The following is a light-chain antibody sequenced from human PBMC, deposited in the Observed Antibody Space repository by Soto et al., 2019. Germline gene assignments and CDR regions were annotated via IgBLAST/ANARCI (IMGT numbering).Light chain of an antibody. CDR3: QKYDSAPWT. Sequence: DIEMTQSPSSLSASVGDRVTITCRASQGISNYLAWYQQRPGKVPKLLIYAASTLQSGVPSRFSGSGSGTDFTLTISSLQPEDGATYYCQKYDSAPWTFGQGTEVEIK. J-gene: IGKJ1*01. V-gene: IGKV1-27*01. CDR1: QGISNY. CDR2: AAS.